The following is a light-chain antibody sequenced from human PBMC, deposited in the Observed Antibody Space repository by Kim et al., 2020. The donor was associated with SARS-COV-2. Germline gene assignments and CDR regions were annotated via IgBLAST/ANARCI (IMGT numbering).Light chain of an antibody. V-gene: IGLV2-14*04. CDR1: SSYVGGYNY. J-gene: IGLJ1*01. CDR2: GVN. Sequence: GQSITIPCTGTSSYVGGYNYVSWYQQHPDKAPKLMIYGVNSRPSGVSNRFSGSKSGNTASLTISGLQAGDEAYYYCCSYTSSSTNVFGTGTKVTVL. CDR3: CSYTSSSTNV.